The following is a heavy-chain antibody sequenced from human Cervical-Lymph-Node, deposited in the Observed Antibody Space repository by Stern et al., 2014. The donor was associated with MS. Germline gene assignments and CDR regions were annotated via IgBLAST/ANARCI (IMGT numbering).Heavy chain of an antibody. CDR1: GGSISSSSYY. Sequence: QLQLQESGPGLVKPSETLSLTCTVSGGSISSSSYYWGWIRQPPGKGLEWIGSIYYSGSTYYNPSLKRLVTISVETSKKQFSLKLSSVTAADTAVYYCARMEQWLDFDYWGQGTLVTVSS. CDR3: ARMEQWLDFDY. CDR2: IYYSGST. D-gene: IGHD6-19*01. V-gene: IGHV4-39*01. J-gene: IGHJ4*02.